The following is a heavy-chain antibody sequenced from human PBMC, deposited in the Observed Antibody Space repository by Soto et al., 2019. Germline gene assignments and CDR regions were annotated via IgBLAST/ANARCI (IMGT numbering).Heavy chain of an antibody. J-gene: IGHJ6*02. Sequence: ASVKVSCKVSGYTLTELSMHWVRQAPGKGLEWMGGFDPEDGETIYAQKFQGRVTMTEDTSTDTAYMELSSLRSEDTVVYYCATRSSWYSYYYYYGMDVWGQGTTVTVSS. D-gene: IGHD6-13*01. CDR3: ATRSSWYSYYYYYGMDV. CDR1: GYTLTELS. V-gene: IGHV1-24*01. CDR2: FDPEDGET.